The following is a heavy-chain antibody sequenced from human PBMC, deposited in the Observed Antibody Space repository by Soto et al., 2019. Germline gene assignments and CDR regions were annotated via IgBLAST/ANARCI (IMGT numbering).Heavy chain of an antibody. J-gene: IGHJ3*02. Sequence: QVQLQESGPGLVKPSGTLSLTCAVSGGSISSSNWWSWVRQPPGKGLEWIGEIYHSGSTNYNPSLKSRVTISVDKSKNQFSLKLSSVTAADTAVYYFARLESSAIRSDAFDIWGQGTMVTVSS. CDR3: ARLESSAIRSDAFDI. V-gene: IGHV4-4*02. CDR2: IYHSGST. D-gene: IGHD1-1*01. CDR1: GGSISSSNW.